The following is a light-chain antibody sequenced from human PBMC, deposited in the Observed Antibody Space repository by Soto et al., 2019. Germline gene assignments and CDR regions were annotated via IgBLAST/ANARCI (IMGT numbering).Light chain of an antibody. J-gene: IGKJ4*01. CDR2: DGS. CDR3: QQRSAWPLT. Sequence: IVLTQSPATLSLSPGEVATLSCRASQSIGDYVAWFQQKPGQAPRLLIYDGSNRAVGIPARFSGSASGTDSTLTISSLEPDDFAVYYCQQRSAWPLTFGGGTRVEI. V-gene: IGKV3-11*01. CDR1: QSIGDY.